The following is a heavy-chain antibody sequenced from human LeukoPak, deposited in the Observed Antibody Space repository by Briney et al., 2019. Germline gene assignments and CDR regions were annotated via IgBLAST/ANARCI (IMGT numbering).Heavy chain of an antibody. CDR1: GGSISSYY. J-gene: IGHJ6*03. Sequence: NPSETLSLTCTVSGGSISSYYWSWIRQPPGKGLEWIGYIYYSVNTNYNPSLKSRVTIVGDTSKNQFSLKLSSVTAADTAVYYCARHQRDYGDYVPRYMDVWGKGTTLTVSS. CDR2: IYYSVNT. D-gene: IGHD4-17*01. CDR3: ARHQRDYGDYVPRYMDV. V-gene: IGHV4-59*08.